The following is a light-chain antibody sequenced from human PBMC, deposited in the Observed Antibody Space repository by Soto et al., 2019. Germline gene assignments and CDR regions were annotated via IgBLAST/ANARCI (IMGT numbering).Light chain of an antibody. CDR1: SSDVGGYNF. V-gene: IGLV2-14*03. CDR3: SAFTSSDTLVV. Sequence: QSALTQPASVSGSPGQSITISCTGTSSDVGGYNFVSWYQHHPAKAPKLMIYDVSTRPSGVSNRFSGSKSGNTASLTISGLQAEDEAHYYCSAFTSSDTLVVFGGGTKLTVL. J-gene: IGLJ2*01. CDR2: DVS.